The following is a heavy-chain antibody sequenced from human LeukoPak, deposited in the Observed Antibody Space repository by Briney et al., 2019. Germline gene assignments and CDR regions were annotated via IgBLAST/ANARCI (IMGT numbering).Heavy chain of an antibody. CDR1: GYTFTSYY. CDR2: INPSGGST. D-gene: IGHD4-11*01. V-gene: IGHV1-46*01. J-gene: IGHJ4*02. Sequence: ASVKVSCKASGYTFTSYYMHWVRQAPGQGLEWMGIINPSGGSTSYAQKFQGRVTMTRDTSTSTVYMELSSLRSEDTAVYYCARDVATFPHDYSNYGAQLNYFDYWGQGTLVTVSS. CDR3: ARDVATFPHDYSNYGAQLNYFDY.